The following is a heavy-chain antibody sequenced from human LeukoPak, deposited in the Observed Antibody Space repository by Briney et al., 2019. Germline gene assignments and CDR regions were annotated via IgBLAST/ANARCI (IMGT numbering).Heavy chain of an antibody. CDR2: IKSDGIST. CDR3: ARGDYFDY. J-gene: IGHJ4*02. V-gene: IGHV3-74*01. CDR1: GFTLSSYW. Sequence: PGGSLRLSCAASGFTLSSYWMHWVRQAPGKGLVWVSRIKSDGISTSYADSVKGRFTISRDNAKNTLYLQMSSLRAEDTAVYYCARGDYFDYWGQGTLVTVSS.